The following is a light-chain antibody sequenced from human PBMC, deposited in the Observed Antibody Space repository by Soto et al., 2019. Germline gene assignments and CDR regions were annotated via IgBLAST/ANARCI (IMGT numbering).Light chain of an antibody. Sequence: EIVLTQSPATLSLSPGERATLSCRASQSVSSYLAWYQQKPGQAPRLLIYDASNRATGIPARFSGSGSGTDFTLTISSLEHEDFAVYYCQQSSNFPLTFGAAPKVDIK. V-gene: IGKV3-11*01. J-gene: IGKJ4*01. CDR3: QQSSNFPLT. CDR2: DAS. CDR1: QSVSSY.